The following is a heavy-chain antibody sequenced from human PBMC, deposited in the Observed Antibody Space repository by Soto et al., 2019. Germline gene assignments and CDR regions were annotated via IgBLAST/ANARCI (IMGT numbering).Heavy chain of an antibody. CDR2: IIPILGIA. Sequence: GASVKVSCKASGGTFSSYTISWVRQAPGQGLEWMGRIIPILGIANYAQKFQGRVTITADKSTSTAYMELSSLRSEDTAVYYCARGHFGVDTHAFDIWGQGTMVTVSS. D-gene: IGHD3-3*01. J-gene: IGHJ3*02. CDR3: ARGHFGVDTHAFDI. V-gene: IGHV1-69*02. CDR1: GGTFSSYT.